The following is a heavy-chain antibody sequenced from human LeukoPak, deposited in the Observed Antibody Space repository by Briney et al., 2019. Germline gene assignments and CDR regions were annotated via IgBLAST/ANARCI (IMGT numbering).Heavy chain of an antibody. CDR1: GGSLSSSNW. J-gene: IGHJ4*02. CDR3: AREAYRVSQRGSNVFDG. CDR2: IYNSGRT. Sequence: PSRTLSLTRTVSGGSLSSSNWRSWVRQPPGKGLEGIGEIYNSGRTNYNPSLKSQVPNPENKFKNQSSMTMTPVTAAAPAGYYCAREAYRVSQRGSNVFDGWGQGTLVIVSS. V-gene: IGHV4-4*02. D-gene: IGHD3-10*01.